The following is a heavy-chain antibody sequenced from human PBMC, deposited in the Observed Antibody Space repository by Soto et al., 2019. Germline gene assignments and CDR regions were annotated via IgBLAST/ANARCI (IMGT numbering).Heavy chain of an antibody. D-gene: IGHD5-12*01. J-gene: IGHJ3*02. V-gene: IGHV4-31*03. CDR2: IYYSGST. CDR1: GGSVSSGAYY. Sequence: SETLSLTCTVSGGSVSSGAYYWTWIRQRPGKGLEWIGYIYYSGSTYYSPSPKSRLSISLDTSKNQFSLRLSSVTAADTAMYYCARARLRAVYAFDIWGQGTMVTVSS. CDR3: ARARLRAVYAFDI.